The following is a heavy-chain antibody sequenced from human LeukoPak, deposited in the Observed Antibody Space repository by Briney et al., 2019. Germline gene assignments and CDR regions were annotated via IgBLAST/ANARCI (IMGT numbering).Heavy chain of an antibody. CDR2: INPNSGGT. V-gene: IGHV1-2*04. J-gene: IGHJ5*02. CDR3: ARTVSRIAASGGEADR. Sequence: ASVKVSCKASGYTFTGYYMHWVRQAPGQGLEWMGWINPNSGGTNYAQKFQGWVTMTRDTSISTAYMELSRLRSDDTAVYYCARTVSRIAASGGEADRWGQGTLVTVSS. CDR1: GYTFTGYY. D-gene: IGHD6-13*01.